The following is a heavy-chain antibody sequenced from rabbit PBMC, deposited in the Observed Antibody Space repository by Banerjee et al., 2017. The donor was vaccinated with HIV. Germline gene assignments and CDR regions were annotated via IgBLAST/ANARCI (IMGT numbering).Heavy chain of an antibody. J-gene: IGHJ4*01. CDR1: GFSFSGSYY. CDR2: IYNGDGST. CDR3: ARSLYADYFTYGFYFAL. Sequence: EESGGDLVKPGASLTLTCTASGFSFSGSYYMCWVRQAPGKGPEWIACIYNGDGSTYYASWAKGRFSISRSTSLNTVTLQMTSLTAADTATYFCARSLYADYFTYGFYFALWGPGTLVTVS. D-gene: IGHD2-1*01. V-gene: IGHV1S47*01.